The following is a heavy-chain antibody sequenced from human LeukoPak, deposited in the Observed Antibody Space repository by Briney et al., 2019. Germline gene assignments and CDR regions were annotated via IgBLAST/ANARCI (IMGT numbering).Heavy chain of an antibody. V-gene: IGHV3-7*02. CDR2: IKQDGSDK. D-gene: IGHD2-15*01. CDR3: ARYRGSGWFDP. CDR1: GFPFSSHW. Sequence: GGSLRLSCAASGFPFSSHWMTWVRQAPGRGLEWVASIKQDGSDKYYVDSVKGRFTISRDNAKNSLYLQMNSLTVEDTGVYYCARYRGSGWFDPWGQGAPVTVSS. J-gene: IGHJ5*02.